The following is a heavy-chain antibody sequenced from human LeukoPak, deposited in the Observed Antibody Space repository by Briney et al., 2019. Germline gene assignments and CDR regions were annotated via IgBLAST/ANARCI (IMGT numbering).Heavy chain of an antibody. V-gene: IGHV4-34*01. Sequence: KPSETLSLTCAVYGGSFSGYYWSWIRQPPGKGLEWIGEINHSGSTNYNPSLKSRVTISVDTSKNQFSLKLSSVTAADTAVYYCARDKRSSSTYYYDSSGFDYWGQGTLVTVSS. CDR2: INHSGST. J-gene: IGHJ4*02. CDR3: ARDKRSSSTYYYDSSGFDY. D-gene: IGHD3-22*01. CDR1: GGSFSGYY.